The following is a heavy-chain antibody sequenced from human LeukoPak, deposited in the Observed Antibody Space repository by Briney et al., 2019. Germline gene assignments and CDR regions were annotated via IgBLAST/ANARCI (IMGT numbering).Heavy chain of an antibody. D-gene: IGHD5-24*01. V-gene: IGHV4-34*01. J-gene: IGHJ4*02. CDR2: IHPSEGF. CDR1: GGSYDDYY. Sequence: SETLSLTCDVYGGSYDDYYCSWLRQSPGKGLEWIGQIHPSEGFYYISSLVSRVTISIDPSKTHFSLRLASVTAADTAFYYCARGRDRSKAGDHWGQGSLVTVSS. CDR3: ARGRDRSKAGDH.